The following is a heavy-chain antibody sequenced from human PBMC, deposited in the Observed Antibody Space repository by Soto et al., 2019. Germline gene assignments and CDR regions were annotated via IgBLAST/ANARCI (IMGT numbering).Heavy chain of an antibody. CDR3: ANEVAPTTYNRFDP. CDR1: GFPFSSYA. CDR2: ISGSGGST. V-gene: IGHV3-23*01. J-gene: IGHJ5*02. Sequence: QPLGPLRLSSGASGFPFSSYAMSWVRRAPGKGLEWVSAISGSGGSTYYADSVKGRFTISRDNSKNTLYLQMNSLRAEDTAVYYCANEVAPTTYNRFDPWGQGTPVPVSP. D-gene: IGHD5-12*01.